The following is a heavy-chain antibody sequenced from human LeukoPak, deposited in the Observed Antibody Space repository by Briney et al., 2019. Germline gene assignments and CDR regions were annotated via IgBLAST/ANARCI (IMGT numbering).Heavy chain of an antibody. CDR2: IIPILGIA. V-gene: IGHV1-69*02. J-gene: IGHJ3*02. CDR1: GYTFTGYY. Sequence: SVKVSCKASGYTFTGYYMHWVRQAPGQGLEWMGRIIPILGIANYAQKFQGRVTITADKSTSTAYMELSSLRSEDTAVYYCARGIYDAFDIWGQGTMVTVSS. CDR3: ARGIYDAFDI. D-gene: IGHD5-12*01.